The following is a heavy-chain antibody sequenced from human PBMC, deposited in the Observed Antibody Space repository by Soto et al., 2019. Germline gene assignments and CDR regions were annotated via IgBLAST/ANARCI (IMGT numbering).Heavy chain of an antibody. CDR2: ISRSGDKT. J-gene: IGHJ4*02. V-gene: IGHV3-23*01. CDR1: GFTFGSYA. CDR3: AKDFTGVCSGWAPFDY. Sequence: EVQLLESGGTLVQPGGSLRLACAASGFTFGSYAMAWVRQAPGKGLEWVSGISRSGDKTYYKDSVKGRFTISRDNSKNRRYLQMNSLRAEDTAIYYSAKDFTGVCSGWAPFDYWGPGTLVTVSS. D-gene: IGHD6-19*01.